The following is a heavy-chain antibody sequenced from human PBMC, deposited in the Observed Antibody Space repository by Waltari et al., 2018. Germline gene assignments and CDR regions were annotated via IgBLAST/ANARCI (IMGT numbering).Heavy chain of an antibody. D-gene: IGHD3-22*01. V-gene: IGHV3-30*18. CDR3: AKALTYYYDSSGLQD. J-gene: IGHJ4*02. Sequence: QVQLVESGGGVVQPGRSLRLSCAASGFTFSRYGLHWVRPAPGKGLEWVAVISDDGSNKYYADSVKGRFTISRDNSKNTLYLQMNSLRAEDTAVYYCAKALTYYYDSSGLQDWGQGTLVTVSS. CDR2: ISDDGSNK. CDR1: GFTFSRYG.